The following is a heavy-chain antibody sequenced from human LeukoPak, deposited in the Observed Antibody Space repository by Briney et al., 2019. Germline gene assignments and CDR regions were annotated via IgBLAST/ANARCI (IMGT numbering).Heavy chain of an antibody. D-gene: IGHD3-10*01. Sequence: GGSLRLSCAASGFTFSSYAMSWVRQAPGKGLEWVSAISGSGGSTYYADSVKGRFTISRDNSKNTLYLQMNSLRAEDTAVYYCAKGLWFGELLGGYFDYWGQGTLVTVSS. V-gene: IGHV3-23*01. CDR3: AKGLWFGELLGGYFDY. CDR1: GFTFSSYA. CDR2: ISGSGGST. J-gene: IGHJ4*02.